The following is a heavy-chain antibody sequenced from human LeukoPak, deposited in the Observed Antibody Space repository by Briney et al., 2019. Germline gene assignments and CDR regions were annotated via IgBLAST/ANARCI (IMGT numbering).Heavy chain of an antibody. Sequence: GGSLRLSCAASGFTFSSYSMNWVRQAPGKGLEWVSYISSSSSTIYYADSVKGRFTISRDNAKNSLYLQMNSLRAGDTAVYYCARGTYSSGWGRGMDVWGQGTTVTVSS. CDR3: ARGTYSSGWGRGMDV. D-gene: IGHD6-19*01. CDR2: ISSSSSTI. V-gene: IGHV3-48*04. J-gene: IGHJ6*02. CDR1: GFTFSSYS.